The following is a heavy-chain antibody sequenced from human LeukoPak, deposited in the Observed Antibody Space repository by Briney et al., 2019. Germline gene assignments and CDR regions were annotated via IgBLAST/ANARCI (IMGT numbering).Heavy chain of an antibody. D-gene: IGHD3-22*01. J-gene: IGHJ4*02. CDR2: IYHSGST. CDR1: GGSISSSHW. V-gene: IGHV4-4*02. CDR3: ARDPASYENYDGDY. Sequence: SGTLSLTCAVSGGSISSSHWWSWVRQPPGKGLEWIGEIYHSGSTNYNPSLKSRVTISVDKSKNQFSLKLSSVTAADTAVYYCARDPASYENYDGDYWGQGTLVTVSS.